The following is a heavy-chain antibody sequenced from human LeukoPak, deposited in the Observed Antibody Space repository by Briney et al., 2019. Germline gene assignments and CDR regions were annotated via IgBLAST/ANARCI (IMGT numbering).Heavy chain of an antibody. J-gene: IGHJ5*02. CDR3: AKGGSATITTGGFDP. CDR1: GLTFSRYS. CDR2: ISGSGDIT. D-gene: IGHD4-11*01. Sequence: PGGSLRLSCEVSGLTFSRYSMSWVRQVPGKGLEWVSGISGSGDITYYADSVKGRFTISRDNSKNTLYLQVNSLRAEDTAIYYCAKGGSATITTGGFDPWGQGTLVTVSS. V-gene: IGHV3-23*01.